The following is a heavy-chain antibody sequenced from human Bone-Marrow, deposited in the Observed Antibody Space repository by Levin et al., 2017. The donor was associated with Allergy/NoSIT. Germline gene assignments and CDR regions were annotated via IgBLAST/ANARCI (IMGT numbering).Heavy chain of an antibody. Sequence: GESLKISCAASGFTFSSYAMHWVRQAPGKGLEWVAVISYDGSNKYYADSVKGRFTISRDNSKNTLYLQMNSLRAEDTAVYYCARDGPVSIAARFGLDYWGQGTLVTVSS. J-gene: IGHJ4*02. D-gene: IGHD6-6*01. V-gene: IGHV3-30-3*01. CDR3: ARDGPVSIAARFGLDY. CDR1: GFTFSSYA. CDR2: ISYDGSNK.